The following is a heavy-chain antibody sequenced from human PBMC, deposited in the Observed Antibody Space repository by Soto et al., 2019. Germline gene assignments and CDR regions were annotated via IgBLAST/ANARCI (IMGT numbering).Heavy chain of an antibody. Sequence: LRLSCAASGFTFSSYGMHWVRQAPGKGLEWVAVISYDGSNKYYADSVKGRFTISRDNSKNTLYLQMNSLRAEDTAVYYCAKPPGGYRYYYYYYGMDVWGQGTTVTVSS. J-gene: IGHJ6*02. D-gene: IGHD3-10*01. CDR1: GFTFSSYG. CDR3: AKPPGGYRYYYYYYGMDV. V-gene: IGHV3-30*18. CDR2: ISYDGSNK.